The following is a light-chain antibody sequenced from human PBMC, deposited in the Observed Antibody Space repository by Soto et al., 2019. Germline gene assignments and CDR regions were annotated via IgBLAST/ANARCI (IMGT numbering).Light chain of an antibody. CDR3: SSYTSSSYYV. V-gene: IGLV2-14*01. J-gene: IGLJ1*01. CDR1: SSDVGGYNY. Sequence: QSVLTQPASVSGSPGQSITISCTGTSSDVGGYNYVSWYQQHPGKAPKLMIYEVSNRPSGVSNRFSGSKSGNTASLTISGLQAEDEAAYSCSSYTSSSYYVFGTGTKVTVL. CDR2: EVS.